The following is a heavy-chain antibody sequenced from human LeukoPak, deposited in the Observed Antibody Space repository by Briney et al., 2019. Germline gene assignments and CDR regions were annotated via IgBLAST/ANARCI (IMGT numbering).Heavy chain of an antibody. D-gene: IGHD3-3*01. V-gene: IGHV3-7*01. Sequence: PGGSLRLSCAASGFTFSSYWMSWVRQAPGKGLEWVANIKQDGSEKYYVDSVKGRFTISRDNAKNSLYLQMNSLRAEDTAVYYCARVHRSITIFAEDNNWFDPWGQGTLVTVSS. CDR1: GFTFSSYW. CDR3: ARVHRSITIFAEDNNWFDP. CDR2: IKQDGSEK. J-gene: IGHJ5*02.